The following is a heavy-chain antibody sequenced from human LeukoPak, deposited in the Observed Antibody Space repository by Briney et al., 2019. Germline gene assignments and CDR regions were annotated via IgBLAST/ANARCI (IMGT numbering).Heavy chain of an antibody. CDR2: IIPIFGTA. D-gene: IGHD2-15*01. V-gene: IGHV1-69*05. CDR3: ARSDSFGDYVDY. J-gene: IGHJ4*02. Sequence: SVKVSCKASGGTFNNYAISWVRQAPGQGLEWMGGIIPIFGTANYAQKFQGRVTMTTDTSTSTAYMELRSLRSDDTAVYFCARSDSFGDYVDYWGQGSLVTVSS. CDR1: GGTFNNYA.